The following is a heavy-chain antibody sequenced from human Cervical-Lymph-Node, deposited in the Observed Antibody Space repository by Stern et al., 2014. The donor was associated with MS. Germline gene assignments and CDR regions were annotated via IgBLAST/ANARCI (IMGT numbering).Heavy chain of an antibody. Sequence: VQLVESGGGVVQPGRSLRLSCAASSFGFLSYGLHWVRQAPGKGLEWVAVISYDGSNKCYADSVKGRFTISRDNSKNTLYLQMNSLRTDDTAVYYCAKDPDRRPYYYDGMDVWGQGTTVTVSS. CDR1: SFGFLSYG. V-gene: IGHV3-30*18. CDR3: AKDPDRRPYYYDGMDV. J-gene: IGHJ6*02. D-gene: IGHD1-14*01. CDR2: ISYDGSNK.